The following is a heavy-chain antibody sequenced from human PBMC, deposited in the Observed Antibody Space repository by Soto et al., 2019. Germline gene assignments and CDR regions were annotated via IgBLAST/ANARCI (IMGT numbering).Heavy chain of an antibody. J-gene: IGHJ4*02. CDR2: INAGDGST. CDR1: RYTFTSYV. Sequence: VPVKVSCKASRYTFTSYVLHWLRHAPGQGLEWMGWINAGDGSTKYSEHFQGRVTITLDTSATTVFVELTGLKSEDTAIYYCARGGVSTRTFDYWGQGTPVTVSS. V-gene: IGHV1-3*01. CDR3: ARGGVSTRTFDY. D-gene: IGHD3-3*01.